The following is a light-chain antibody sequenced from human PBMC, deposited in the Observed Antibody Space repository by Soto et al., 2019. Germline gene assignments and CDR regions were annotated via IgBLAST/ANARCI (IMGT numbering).Light chain of an antibody. CDR3: MQALQSPWT. CDR1: QSLLHSNGYNY. J-gene: IGKJ1*01. V-gene: IGKV2-28*01. CDR2: FGS. Sequence: DIVMTQSPLSLPVTPGEPASISCRSSQSLLHSNGYNYLDWYLQKPGQSPQLLIYFGSNRASGVPDRFSVSGSGTDFTLKISRVEAEDVGVYYCMQALQSPWTFGQGTKVEIK.